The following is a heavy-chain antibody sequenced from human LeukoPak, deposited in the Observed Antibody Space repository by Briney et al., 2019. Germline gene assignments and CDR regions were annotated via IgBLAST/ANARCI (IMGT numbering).Heavy chain of an antibody. V-gene: IGHV3-53*01. CDR1: GFTVNNNY. D-gene: IGHD3-10*01. CDR2: LYRGGSS. J-gene: IGHJ1*01. Sequence: GGSLRLSCADSGFTVNNNYMNWVRQARGGGLEWVSILYRGGSSYYADSVRGRFTISRDSSTNTLFLQMHSLRVEDTAAYYCASGRFGESWVWGQGTLVTVSS. CDR3: ASGRFGESWV.